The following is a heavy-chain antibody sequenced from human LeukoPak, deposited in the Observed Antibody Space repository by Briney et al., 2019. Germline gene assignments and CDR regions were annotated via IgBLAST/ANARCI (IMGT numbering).Heavy chain of an antibody. V-gene: IGHV3-33*06. CDR1: GYTFRNHG. D-gene: IGHD5-12*01. J-gene: IGHJ4*02. CDR3: AKGASGYGDFDY. Sequence: PGGSLRLSCATSGYTFRNHGVQWGRQASGKGLEWVAVIWGGGGRIYYADSVKGRFTISRDDSKNTLYLQMSGLRADDTALYYCAKGASGYGDFDYWGQGTLVTVSS. CDR2: IWGGGGRI.